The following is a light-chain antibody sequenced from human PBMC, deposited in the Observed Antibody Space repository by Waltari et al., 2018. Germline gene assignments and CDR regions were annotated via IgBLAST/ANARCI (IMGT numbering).Light chain of an antibody. CDR2: EVT. Sequence: QSALTQPASVSGSAGQSITISCTGTSDDVGSYNFVSWYQQNPGKAPRPLISEVTKRPAGVSSRFSGSKSGITASLTISGLQTEDEADYYCCSYAGGATWVFGGGTKLTVL. V-gene: IGLV2-23*02. CDR3: CSYAGGATWV. J-gene: IGLJ3*02. CDR1: SDDVGSYNF.